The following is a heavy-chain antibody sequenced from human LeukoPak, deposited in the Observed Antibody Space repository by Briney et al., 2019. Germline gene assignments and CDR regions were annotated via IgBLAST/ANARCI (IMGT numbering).Heavy chain of an antibody. V-gene: IGHV3-33*01. J-gene: IGHJ4*02. D-gene: IGHD3-22*01. CDR3: ARDPTYYYDSSGFDY. CDR1: GFTFSSYG. CDR2: IWYDGSNK. Sequence: PGRSLRLSCAASGFTFSSYGMHWVRQAPGKGLEWVAVIWYDGSNKYYADSVKGRFTISRDNSKNTLYLQMNSLRAEDTAVYYCARDPTYYYDSSGFDYWGQGTLVTVSS.